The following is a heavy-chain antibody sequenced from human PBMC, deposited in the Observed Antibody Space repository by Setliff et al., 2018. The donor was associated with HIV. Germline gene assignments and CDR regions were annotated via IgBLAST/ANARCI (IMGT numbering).Heavy chain of an antibody. V-gene: IGHV4-39*01. CDR1: GGSISSNNYY. J-gene: IGHJ4*02. D-gene: IGHD2-2*01. CDR2: IYYSRST. CDR3: ARQGLVLVPASIDWRLPPSPIDY. Sequence: SETLSLTCTVSGGSISSNNYYWGWIRQPPGKGLEWIASIYYSRSTYFNPSLKSRITISVDTSKNQFSLRLSSVTAADTAVYYCARQGLVLVPASIDWRLPPSPIDYWGQGALVTVSS.